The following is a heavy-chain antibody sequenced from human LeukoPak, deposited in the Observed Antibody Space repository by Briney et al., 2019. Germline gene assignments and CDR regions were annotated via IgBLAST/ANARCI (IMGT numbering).Heavy chain of an antibody. Sequence: SETLSLTCAVYGGSFSGYYWSWIRQPPGKGLEWIGEINHSGSTNYNPSLKSRVTISVDTSKNQFSLKLSSVAAEDTAVYCCARELAPCDWGKGALVSV. V-gene: IGHV4-34*01. D-gene: IGHD3-10*01. CDR3: ARELAPCD. CDR1: GGSFSGYY. J-gene: IGHJ1*01. CDR2: INHSGST.